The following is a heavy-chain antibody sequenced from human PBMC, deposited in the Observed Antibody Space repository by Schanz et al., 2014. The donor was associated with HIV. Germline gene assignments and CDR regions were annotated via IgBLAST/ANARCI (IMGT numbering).Heavy chain of an antibody. J-gene: IGHJ6*02. D-gene: IGHD6-19*01. CDR2: ISWSSNNI. V-gene: IGHV3-9*01. CDR1: GFSLEDYA. Sequence: EVQLMESGGGLVQPGRSLRLSCAASGFSLEDYAMHWVRQVPGKGLEWVSGISWSSNNIGYVDSVKGRFTISRDTAKNSLFLQMNSLRAEDTALYYCARGRSGRGALFVGMDVWGQGTTVTVSS. CDR3: ARGRSGRGALFVGMDV.